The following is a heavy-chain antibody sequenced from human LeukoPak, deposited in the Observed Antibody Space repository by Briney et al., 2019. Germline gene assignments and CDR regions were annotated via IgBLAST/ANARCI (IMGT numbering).Heavy chain of an antibody. D-gene: IGHD5-24*01. J-gene: IGHJ4*02. CDR3: ARDHVPRGDGYNYYEY. CDR1: GYTFTTYG. Sequence: ASVKVSCKTSGYTFTTYGISWVRQAPGQGLEWMGWISGHKGNTIYAQKLRGRVTMTTDTSTTTAYMDLRSLRPDDTAVYCCARDHVPRGDGYNYYEYWGQGTLVTVSS. CDR2: ISGHKGNT. V-gene: IGHV1-18*01.